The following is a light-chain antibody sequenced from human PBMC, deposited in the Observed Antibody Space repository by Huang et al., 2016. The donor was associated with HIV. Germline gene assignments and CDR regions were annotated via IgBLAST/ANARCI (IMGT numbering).Light chain of an antibody. Sequence: DIQMTQSPSTLSASVGDRVSITCRASQSISSWLAWYQQTPGKAPKLLIYTASTLESGVPSRFSGSGSGTEFTLTISSLQPDDFATYYCQQYNSYPRTFGQGTKLEIK. CDR2: TAS. V-gene: IGKV1-5*03. CDR1: QSISSW. J-gene: IGKJ2*01. CDR3: QQYNSYPRT.